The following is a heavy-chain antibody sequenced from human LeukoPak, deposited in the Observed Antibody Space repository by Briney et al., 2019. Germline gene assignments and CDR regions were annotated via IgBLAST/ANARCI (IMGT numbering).Heavy chain of an antibody. V-gene: IGHV3-30-3*01. J-gene: IGHJ5*02. CDR3: ARDAIYYGSGSYSWFDP. Sequence: GRSLRLSCAASGFTFSTYAMHWVRQALGKGLEWVAVISYDGSKKYYADSVKGRFTISRDNSKNTLYLQMNSLRAEDTAVYYCARDAIYYGSGSYSWFDPWGQGTLVTVSS. D-gene: IGHD3-10*01. CDR2: ISYDGSKK. CDR1: GFTFSTYA.